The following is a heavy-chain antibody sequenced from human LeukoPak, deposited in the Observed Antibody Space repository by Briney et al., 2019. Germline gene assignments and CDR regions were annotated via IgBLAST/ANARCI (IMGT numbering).Heavy chain of an antibody. J-gene: IGHJ4*02. CDR3: ARGSSSSWSIDS. Sequence: ASVKVSCKASGYTFTGYYMHWVRQAPRQGLEWMGWLSPKTGDTNIAQKFQGRVTMTRDTSIKTAYMDLTALRSDDSAVYFCARGSSSSWSIDSWGQGTLVTVSS. CDR2: LSPKTGDT. D-gene: IGHD6-13*01. CDR1: GYTFTGYY. V-gene: IGHV1-2*02.